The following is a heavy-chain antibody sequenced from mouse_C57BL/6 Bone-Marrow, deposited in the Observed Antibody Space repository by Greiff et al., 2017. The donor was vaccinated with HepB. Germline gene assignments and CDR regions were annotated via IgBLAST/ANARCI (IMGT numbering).Heavy chain of an antibody. V-gene: IGHV1-81*01. D-gene: IGHD4-1*01. CDR3: ARLGAWFAY. CDR2: IYPRSGNT. Sequence: VKLVESGAELARPGASVKLSCKASGYTFTSYGISWVKQRTGQGLEWIGEIYPRSGNTYYNEKFKGKATLTADKSSSTAYMELRSLTSEDSAVSFCARLGAWFAYWGQGTLVTVSA. J-gene: IGHJ3*01. CDR1: GYTFTSYG.